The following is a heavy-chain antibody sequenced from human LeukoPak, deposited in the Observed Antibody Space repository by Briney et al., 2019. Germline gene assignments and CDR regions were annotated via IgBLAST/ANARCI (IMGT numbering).Heavy chain of an antibody. CDR2: VYFSGNT. CDR1: GGSISSYY. D-gene: IGHD2-2*02. Sequence: PSETLSLTCTVSGGSISSYYWSWIRQPPGKGLEWIGYVYFSGNTNYNLSLKSRVTISVDTSKNQFSLKLISVTAADTAVYYCARHLGFCSSTGCNSWFDPWGQGALVTVSS. V-gene: IGHV4-59*08. CDR3: ARHLGFCSSTGCNSWFDP. J-gene: IGHJ5*02.